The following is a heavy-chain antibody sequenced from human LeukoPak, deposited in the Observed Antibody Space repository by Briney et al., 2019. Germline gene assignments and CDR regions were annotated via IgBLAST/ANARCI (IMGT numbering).Heavy chain of an antibody. CDR3: ATIKRGSIFGYFDF. CDR2: LFDSVNT. D-gene: IGHD5-18*01. Sequence: SETLSLTCTVSGGSLSSHYWSWIRQPPGKGLEWIAYLFDSVNTKDNPSLQSRLTLSADTSKNQFSLRLSSVTAADTAVYYCATIKRGSIFGYFDFWGQGIKVTVSS. J-gene: IGHJ4*02. V-gene: IGHV4-59*11. CDR1: GGSLSSHY.